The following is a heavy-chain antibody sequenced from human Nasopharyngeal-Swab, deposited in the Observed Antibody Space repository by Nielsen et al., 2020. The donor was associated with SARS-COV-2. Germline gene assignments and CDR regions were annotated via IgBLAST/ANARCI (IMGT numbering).Heavy chain of an antibody. Sequence: SEPLSLTCTVPGGSFSSGSYYWSWIRQPPGKGLEWIGYIYYSGSTNYNPSLKSRVTISVDTSNNQFSLKVRSVTATDTAVYYCARRGLAVADFDLWGRGTLVTVSS. CDR2: IYYSGST. CDR1: GGSFSSGSYY. J-gene: IGHJ2*01. CDR3: ARRGLAVADFDL. V-gene: IGHV4-61*01. D-gene: IGHD6-19*01.